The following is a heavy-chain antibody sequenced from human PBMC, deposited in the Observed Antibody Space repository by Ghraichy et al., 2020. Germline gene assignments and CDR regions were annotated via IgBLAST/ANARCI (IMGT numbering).Heavy chain of an antibody. D-gene: IGHD3-9*01. CDR3: ARDTYYDILTGYYDVGDYYGMDV. CDR1: GYTFTSYG. J-gene: IGHJ6*02. V-gene: IGHV1-18*04. CDR2: ISAYNGNT. Sequence: ASVKVSCKASGYTFTSYGISWVRQAPGQGLEWMGWISAYNGNTNYAQKLQGRVTMTTDTSTSTAYMELRSLRSDDTAVYYCARDTYYDILTGYYDVGDYYGMDVWGQGTTVTVSS.